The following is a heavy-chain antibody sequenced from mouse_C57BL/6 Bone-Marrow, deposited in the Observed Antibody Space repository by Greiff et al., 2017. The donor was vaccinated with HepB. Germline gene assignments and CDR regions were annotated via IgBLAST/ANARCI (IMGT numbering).Heavy chain of an antibody. CDR2: ISDGGSYT. D-gene: IGHD1-1*01. J-gene: IGHJ1*03. V-gene: IGHV5-4*01. Sequence: EVQLQESGGGLVKPGGSLKLSCAASGFTFSSYAMSWVRQTPEKRLEWVATISDGGSYTYYPDNVKGRFTISRDNAKNNLYLQMSHLKSEDTAMYYCARDPLYYGSSYRYFDVWGTGTTVTVSS. CDR1: GFTFSSYA. CDR3: ARDPLYYGSSYRYFDV.